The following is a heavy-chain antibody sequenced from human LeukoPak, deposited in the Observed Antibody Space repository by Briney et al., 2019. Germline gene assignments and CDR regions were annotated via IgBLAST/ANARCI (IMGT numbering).Heavy chain of an antibody. CDR1: GFTFSDYY. CDR2: ISGVAGDI. J-gene: IGHJ6*02. Sequence: GGSLRLSCAASGFTFSDYYMTWIRQAPGKGLEWVSYISGVAGDIYYGDSVKGRFTISRDNAKNSVYLQMNSLRAEDTAVYYCARGGALGMDVWGQGTTVTVSS. V-gene: IGHV3-11*01. CDR3: ARGGALGMDV. D-gene: IGHD1-26*01.